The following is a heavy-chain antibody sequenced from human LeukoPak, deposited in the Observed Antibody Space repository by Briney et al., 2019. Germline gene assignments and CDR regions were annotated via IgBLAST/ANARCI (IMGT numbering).Heavy chain of an antibody. D-gene: IGHD3-22*01. Sequence: SVKVSCKASGGTFSSYAVSWVRQAPGQGLEWMGRIIPIFGTANYAQKFQGRVTITTDESTSTAYMELSSLRSEDTAVYYCARVITTPESGSQWFDPWGQGTLVTVSS. CDR1: GGTFSSYA. J-gene: IGHJ5*02. V-gene: IGHV1-69*05. CDR2: IIPIFGTA. CDR3: ARVITTPESGSQWFDP.